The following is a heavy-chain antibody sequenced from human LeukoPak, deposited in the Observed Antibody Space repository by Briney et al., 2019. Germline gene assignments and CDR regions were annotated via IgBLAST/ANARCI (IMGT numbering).Heavy chain of an antibody. CDR2: VYSGGST. J-gene: IGHJ4*02. CDR1: GFTVSSNY. D-gene: IGHD5-18*01. V-gene: IGHV3-66*01. Sequence: GGSLSLSCAASGFTVSSNYMSWVRQAPGKGLEGVSVVYSGGSTYYEDSVKGRFTISRDKSKNTLYLQMNSLRVEDTAVYYCARDRDSYGSLAVVWGQGTLVTVSS. CDR3: ARDRDSYGSLAVV.